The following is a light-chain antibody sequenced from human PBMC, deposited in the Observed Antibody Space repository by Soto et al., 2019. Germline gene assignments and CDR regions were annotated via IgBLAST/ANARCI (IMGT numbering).Light chain of an antibody. V-gene: IGKV3-15*01. CDR1: QSLSSN. J-gene: IGKJ4*01. CDR3: QQYNSWPT. CDR2: GAS. Sequence: EIVMTQSPATLSVSPGERVTLSCRASQSLSSNLAWYQQKPGQAPRLLIYGASTRATDIPARFSGSGSGTEFTLTISSLQSEDFAVYYCQQYNSWPTFGGGTKVEIK.